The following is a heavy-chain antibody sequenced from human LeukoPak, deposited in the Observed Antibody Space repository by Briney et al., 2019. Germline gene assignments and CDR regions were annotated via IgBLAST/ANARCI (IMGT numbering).Heavy chain of an antibody. CDR2: ISESGGNT. J-gene: IGHJ4*02. Sequence: PGGSLRLSCAASGFTFTNYGMSWVRQAPGKGLEWVSAISESGGNTYYADSVKGRFTISRDNSKNTLYLQMNSLRAEDMAVYYCAMIKRDYWGQGTLVTVSS. V-gene: IGHV3-23*01. D-gene: IGHD3-22*01. CDR1: GFTFTNYG. CDR3: AMIKRDY.